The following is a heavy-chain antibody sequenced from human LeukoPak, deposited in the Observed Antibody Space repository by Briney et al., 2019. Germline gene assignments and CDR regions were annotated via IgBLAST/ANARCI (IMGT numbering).Heavy chain of an antibody. Sequence: PSETLSLTCTVSGGSISSSSYYWGWIRQPPGKGLEWIGNIYYSGSTSYNPSLKSRVTIPVDPSQNQFSLKLSSVTAADTSVYYCARRRELNGKDYFDYWGQGTLVTVSS. CDR2: IYYSGST. CDR1: GGSISSSSYY. J-gene: IGHJ4*02. V-gene: IGHV4-39*01. D-gene: IGHD1-7*01. CDR3: ARRRELNGKDYFDY.